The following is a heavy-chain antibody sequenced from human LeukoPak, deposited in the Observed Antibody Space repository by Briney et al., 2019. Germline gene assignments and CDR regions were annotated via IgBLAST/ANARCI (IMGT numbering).Heavy chain of an antibody. CDR2: IYYSGST. Sequence: SETLSLTCTVSGGSISSYYWSWIRQPPGKGLEWIGYIYYSGSTNCNPSLKSRVTISVDTSKNQFSLKLSSVTAADTAVYYCARFIVGAYFNWFDPWGQGTLVTVSS. CDR3: ARFIVGAYFNWFDP. CDR1: GGSISSYY. J-gene: IGHJ5*02. V-gene: IGHV4-59*01. D-gene: IGHD1-26*01.